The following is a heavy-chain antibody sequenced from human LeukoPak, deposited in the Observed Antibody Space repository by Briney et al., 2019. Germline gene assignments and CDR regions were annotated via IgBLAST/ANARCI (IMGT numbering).Heavy chain of an antibody. CDR2: INPNSGGT. V-gene: IGHV1-2*02. CDR3: ARIVVAENAFDI. Sequence: ASVKVSCKASGYTFTSHGISWVRQAPGQGLEWMGWINPNSGGTNYAQKFQGRVTMTRDTSISTAYMELSRLRSDDTAVYYCARIVVAENAFDIWGQGTMVTVSS. CDR1: GYTFTSHG. D-gene: IGHD3-22*01. J-gene: IGHJ3*02.